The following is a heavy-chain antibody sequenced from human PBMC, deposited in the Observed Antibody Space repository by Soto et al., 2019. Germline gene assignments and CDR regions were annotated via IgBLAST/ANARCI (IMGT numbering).Heavy chain of an antibody. J-gene: IGHJ4*02. D-gene: IGHD5-12*01. CDR3: ARSGGYDYRDGDDY. CDR2: ISSSSSYI. V-gene: IGHV3-21*01. Sequence: EVQLVESGGGLVKPGGSLRLSCAASGFTFSSYSMNWVRQAPGKGLEWVSSISSSSSYIYYADSVKGRFTISRDNAKNSLYLQMNSLRAEDTVVYYCARSGGYDYRDGDDYWCQGTLVTVSS. CDR1: GFTFSSYS.